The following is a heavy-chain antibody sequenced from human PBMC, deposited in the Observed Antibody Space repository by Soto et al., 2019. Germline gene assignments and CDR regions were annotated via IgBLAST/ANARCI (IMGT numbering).Heavy chain of an antibody. J-gene: IGHJ4*02. CDR1: GFIFSDYN. V-gene: IGHV3-9*01. CDR2: ITSNGDSV. CDR3: AKANWGAPFDY. D-gene: IGHD7-27*01. Sequence: SGGSLRLSCAASGFIFSDYNMHWVRQAPGKGLEWVSGITSNGDSVDYADSVRGRFTISRDNAKNTLYLQMNSLRGEDTAFYYCAKANWGAPFDYWGQGTLVTVSS.